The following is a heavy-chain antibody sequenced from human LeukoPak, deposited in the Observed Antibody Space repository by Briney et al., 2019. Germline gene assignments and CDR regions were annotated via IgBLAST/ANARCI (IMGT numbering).Heavy chain of an antibody. CDR3: ARDRSGSFRFDY. J-gene: IGHJ4*02. CDR2: ISYDGSNK. CDR1: GFTFSSYA. D-gene: IGHD1-26*01. Sequence: PGRSLRLSCAASGFTFSSYAMHWVRQAPGKGLEWVAVISYDGSNKYYADSVKGRFTISRDNSKNTLYLQMNSLRAEDTAVYYCARDRSGSFRFDYWGQGTLVTVSS. V-gene: IGHV3-30*14.